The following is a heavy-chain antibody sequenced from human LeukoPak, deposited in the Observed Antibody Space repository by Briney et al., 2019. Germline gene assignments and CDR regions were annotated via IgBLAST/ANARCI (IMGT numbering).Heavy chain of an antibody. Sequence: PGGSLRLSCAASEFTFSTYWMSWVRQAPGKGLEWVSAISHSGGTTYYADSVKGRFTISRDNSKNTLYLQMHSLRAEDTALYYCAKSQLRYCSGGSCFDAFDIWGQGTMVTVSS. CDR2: ISHSGGTT. CDR1: EFTFSTYW. D-gene: IGHD2-15*01. J-gene: IGHJ3*02. V-gene: IGHV3-23*01. CDR3: AKSQLRYCSGGSCFDAFDI.